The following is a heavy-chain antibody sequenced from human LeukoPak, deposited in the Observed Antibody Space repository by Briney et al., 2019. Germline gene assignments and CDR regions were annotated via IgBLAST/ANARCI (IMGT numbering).Heavy chain of an antibody. CDR2: FDPVVGET. CDR3: ATEIGDFYFEY. V-gene: IGHV1-24*01. D-gene: IGHD2-21*02. J-gene: IGHJ4*02. CDR1: GYPLSELS. Sequence: ASVKVSCKVSGYPLSELSMHWVRQSPGKGLEWLGGFDPVVGETIYAQKFQDRVTMTEDTSADTVSMEVSSLRFEDTGVYYCATEIGDFYFEYWGQGTLVTVSS.